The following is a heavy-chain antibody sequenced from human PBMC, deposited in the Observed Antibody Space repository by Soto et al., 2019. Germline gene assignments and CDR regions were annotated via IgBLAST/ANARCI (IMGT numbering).Heavy chain of an antibody. J-gene: IGHJ4*02. CDR3: AKAQYDFWSGYPFDY. Sequence: EVQLLESGGGLVQPGGSLRLSCAASGCTFSSYAMSWVRQAPRKGLEWVSAISGSGGSTYYADSVKGRFTISRDNSKNTLYLQMNSLRAEDTAVYYCAKAQYDFWSGYPFDYWGQGTLVTVSS. D-gene: IGHD3-3*01. V-gene: IGHV3-23*01. CDR1: GCTFSSYA. CDR2: ISGSGGST.